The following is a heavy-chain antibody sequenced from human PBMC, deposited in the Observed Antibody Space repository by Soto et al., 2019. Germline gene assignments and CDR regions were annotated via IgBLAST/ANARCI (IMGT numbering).Heavy chain of an antibody. J-gene: IGHJ6*02. D-gene: IGHD3-3*01. CDR2: INHSGRT. CDR3: ARAEGNYDFWSGYYSNYYYGMDV. CDR1: GGFFSGYY. Sequence: TSETLSLTCAVYGGFFSGYYWNWIRQPPGKGLEWIGEINHSGRTTYNPSLKSRITISEDTSKNQFSLKLSSVTAADTAVYYCARAEGNYDFWSGYYSNYYYGMDVWGQGTTVTVSS. V-gene: IGHV4-34*01.